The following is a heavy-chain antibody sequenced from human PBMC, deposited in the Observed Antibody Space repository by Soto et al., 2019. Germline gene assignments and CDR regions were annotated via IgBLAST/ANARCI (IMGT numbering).Heavy chain of an antibody. Sequence: QVQLQQSGPGLVKPSQTLSLTCAISGDSVSSNSAAWNWIRQSPSRGLEWLGRTYYRSKWYNDYAVSVKSRITINPDTSKNQFSLQLNSVTPEDTAVYYCARASGYDLGSGWRFFDYWGQGTLVTVSS. D-gene: IGHD5-12*01. V-gene: IGHV6-1*01. CDR3: ARASGYDLGSGWRFFDY. CDR1: GDSVSSNSAA. CDR2: TYYRSKWYN. J-gene: IGHJ4*02.